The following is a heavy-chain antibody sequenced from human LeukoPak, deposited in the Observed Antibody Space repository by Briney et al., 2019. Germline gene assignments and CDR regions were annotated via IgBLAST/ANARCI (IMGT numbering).Heavy chain of an antibody. CDR3: ARGSVYTSSWHPY. CDR2: IYYSGST. J-gene: IGHJ1*01. Sequence: TPSETLSLTCTVSGGSVSSGSYYWSWIRQPPGKGLEWIGSIYYSGSTNYNPSLKSRVTISVDTSRNQFSLKLSSVTAADTAVYYCARGSVYTSSWHPYWGQGTLVTVSS. CDR1: GGSVSSGSYY. V-gene: IGHV4-61*01. D-gene: IGHD6-13*01.